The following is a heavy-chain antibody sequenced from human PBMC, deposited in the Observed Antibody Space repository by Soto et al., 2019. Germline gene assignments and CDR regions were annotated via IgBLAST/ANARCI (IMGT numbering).Heavy chain of an antibody. CDR2: FNPYSGGT. J-gene: IGHJ5*02. D-gene: IGHD1-1*01. CDR3: ARLWGEIGTAFDH. CDR1: GYTFTTYY. Sequence: QGQVVQSGAEGKKPGASVKVSCKPSGYTFTTYYIHWMRRAPGQGLEWMGMFNPYSGGTRYAHKVEGRDTMTCDKSTSTSYKELSRLSSDDTSVYYCARLWGEIGTAFDHWGQGTLVTVSS. V-gene: IGHV1-46*01.